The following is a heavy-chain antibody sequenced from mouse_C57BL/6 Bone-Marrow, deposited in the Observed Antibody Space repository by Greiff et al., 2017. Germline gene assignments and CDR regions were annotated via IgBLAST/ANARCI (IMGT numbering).Heavy chain of an antibody. CDR3: ARRRQLRLFDY. CDR2: ISSGGGYT. J-gene: IGHJ2*01. Sequence: DVMLVESGGDLVKPGGSLKLSCAASGFTFSSYDMSWVRQTPDKRLEWVATISSGGGYTYYPDSVKGRFTISRDNAKNTLYLQMSSLKSEDTAMYYCARRRQLRLFDYGGQGTTLTVSS. D-gene: IGHD3-2*02. V-gene: IGHV5-6*02. CDR1: GFTFSSYD.